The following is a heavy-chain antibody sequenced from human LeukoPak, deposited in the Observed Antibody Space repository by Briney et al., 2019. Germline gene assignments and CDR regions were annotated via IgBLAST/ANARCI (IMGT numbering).Heavy chain of an antibody. CDR3: ARDERRGGYYYDSSGYYFDY. CDR2: IYHSGTT. D-gene: IGHD3-22*01. CDR1: GGSISSYY. J-gene: IGHJ4*02. Sequence: SETLSLTCTVSGGSISSYYWSWIRQPPGKGLEWIGSIYHSGTTYYNPSLRSRVTISVDTSKNQFSLKLSSVTAADTAVYYCARDERRGGYYYDSSGYYFDYWGQGTLVTVSS. V-gene: IGHV4-38-2*02.